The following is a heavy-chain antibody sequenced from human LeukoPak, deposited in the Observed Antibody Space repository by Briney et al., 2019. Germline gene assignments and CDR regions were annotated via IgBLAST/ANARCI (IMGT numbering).Heavy chain of an antibody. J-gene: IGHJ4*02. CDR3: ARSGTYYYDSSGYYFPKIFDY. V-gene: IGHV4-59*01. CDR2: IYYSGSP. Sequence: SETLSLTYSVYGLSYNCYYWMCPPHPPGKGREWLGYIYYSGSPNENPPLKSRVTISVDTSKNQFSLKLSSVTAADTAVYYCARSGTYYYDSSGYYFPKIFDYWGQGPLVTVSS. D-gene: IGHD3-22*01. CDR1: GLSYNCYY.